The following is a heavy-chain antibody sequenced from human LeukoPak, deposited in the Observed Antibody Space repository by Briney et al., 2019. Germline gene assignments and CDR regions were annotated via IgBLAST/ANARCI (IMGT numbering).Heavy chain of an antibody. Sequence: GASVKVSCKASGYTFTSYGISWVRQALGQGLEWMGWISAYNGNTNYAQKLQGRVTMTTDTSTSTAYMELRSLRSDDTAVYYCARYNYDSSGYYLDYWGQGTLVTVSS. CDR2: ISAYNGNT. V-gene: IGHV1-18*01. D-gene: IGHD3-22*01. J-gene: IGHJ4*02. CDR1: GYTFTSYG. CDR3: ARYNYDSSGYYLDY.